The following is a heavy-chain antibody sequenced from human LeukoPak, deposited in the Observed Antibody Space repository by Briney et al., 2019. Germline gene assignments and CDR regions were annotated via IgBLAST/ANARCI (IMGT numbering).Heavy chain of an antibody. CDR1: GFTFSSYA. V-gene: IGHV3-23*01. CDR3: AKVPTYGSGSYDY. J-gene: IGHJ4*02. D-gene: IGHD3-10*01. CDR2: ISGSGGST. Sequence: GGSLRLSCAASGFTFSSYAMSWVRQAPGKGLEWVSAISGSGGSTYYADSVKGRFTISRDNSKNTLYLQMNSLRVEDTAVYYCAKVPTYGSGSYDYWGQGTLVTVSS.